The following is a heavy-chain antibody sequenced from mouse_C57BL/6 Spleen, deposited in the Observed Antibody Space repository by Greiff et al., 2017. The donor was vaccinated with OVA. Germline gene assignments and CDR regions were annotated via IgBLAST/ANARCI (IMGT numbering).Heavy chain of an antibody. CDR1: GYAFTNYL. Sequence: VQLQESGAELVRPGTSVKVSCKASGYAFTNYLIEWVKQRPGQGLEWIGVINPGSGGTNYNEKFKGKATLTADKSSSTAYMQLSSLTSADSAVYFCARSSYYGSPYWYFDVWGTGTTVTVSS. V-gene: IGHV1-54*01. CDR2: INPGSGGT. D-gene: IGHD1-1*01. J-gene: IGHJ1*03. CDR3: ARSSYYGSPYWYFDV.